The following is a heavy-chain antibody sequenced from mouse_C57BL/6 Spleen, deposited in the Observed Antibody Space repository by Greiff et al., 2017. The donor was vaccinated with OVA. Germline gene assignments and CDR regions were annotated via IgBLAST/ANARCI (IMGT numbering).Heavy chain of an antibody. CDR2: IYPGSGNT. D-gene: IGHD1-1*01. CDR1: GYTFTDYY. CDR3: ARSGYGSSYRYFDV. J-gene: IGHJ1*03. V-gene: IGHV1-76*01. Sequence: QVQLQQSGAELVRPGASVKLSCKASGYTFTDYYINWVKQRPGQGLEWIARIYPGSGNTYYNEKFKGKATLTAEKSSSTAYMQLSSLTSEDSAVYFCARSGYGSSYRYFDVWGTGTTVTVSS.